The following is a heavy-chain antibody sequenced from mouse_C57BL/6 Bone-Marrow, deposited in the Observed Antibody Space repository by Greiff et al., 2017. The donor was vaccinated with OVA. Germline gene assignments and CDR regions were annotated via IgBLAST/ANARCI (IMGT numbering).Heavy chain of an antibody. CDR2: IYYSGTI. D-gene: IGHD1-1*01. Sequence: VQLQQSGPGLVKPSQTVFLTCTVTGISITTGNYRWSWIRQFPGNKLEWIGYIYYSGTITYNPSLTSRTTITRDTPKTQFFLEMNSLTAEDTATYYCAREMGYGSSYGAMDYWGQGTSVTVSS. J-gene: IGHJ4*01. CDR1: GISITTGNYR. V-gene: IGHV3-5*01. CDR3: AREMGYGSSYGAMDY.